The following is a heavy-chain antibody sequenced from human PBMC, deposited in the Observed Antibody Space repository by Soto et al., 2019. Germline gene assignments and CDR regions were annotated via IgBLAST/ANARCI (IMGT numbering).Heavy chain of an antibody. CDR3: ASNPTPQSYYYDSSGYYY. CDR2: IIPIFGTA. Sequence: SVKVSCKASGGTFSSYAISWVRQAPGQGLEWMGGIIPIFGTANYAQKFQGRVTITADESTSTAYMELSSLRSEDTAVYYCASNPTPQSYYYDSSGYYYWGQGXLVTVYS. J-gene: IGHJ4*02. CDR1: GGTFSSYA. D-gene: IGHD3-22*01. V-gene: IGHV1-69*13.